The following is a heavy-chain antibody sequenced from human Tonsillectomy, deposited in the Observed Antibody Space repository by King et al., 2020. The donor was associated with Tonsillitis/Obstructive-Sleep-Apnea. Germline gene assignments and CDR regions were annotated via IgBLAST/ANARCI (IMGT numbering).Heavy chain of an antibody. J-gene: IGHJ4*02. CDR3: ARFVWLQSQSDFDR. CDR2: IYHDGAT. Sequence: VQLQESGPGLLKHAETLSLTCNVAGCFITRGYQWGWVRQAPGKGLEWLGNIYHDGATTYNPSRKNRLTLSVDTSRNHFTLKLTSLTAADTAIYYCARFVWLQSQSDFDRRGQGTLVTVS. V-gene: IGHV4-38-2*02. D-gene: IGHD2-21*01. CDR1: GCFITRGYQ.